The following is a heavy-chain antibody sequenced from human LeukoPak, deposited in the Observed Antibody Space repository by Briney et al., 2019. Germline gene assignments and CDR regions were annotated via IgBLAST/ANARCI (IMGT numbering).Heavy chain of an antibody. J-gene: IGHJ5*02. CDR3: ARVRGDYGDYYWFDP. CDR2: IIPIFGTA. CDR1: GGTFSSYA. V-gene: IGHV1-69*13. D-gene: IGHD4-17*01. Sequence: ASVKVSCKASGGTFSSYAISWVRQAPGQGLEWMGGIIPIFGTANYAQKFQGRVTITADESTSTAYMELSSLRSEDTAIFYCARVRGDYGDYYWFDPWGQGTLVTVSS.